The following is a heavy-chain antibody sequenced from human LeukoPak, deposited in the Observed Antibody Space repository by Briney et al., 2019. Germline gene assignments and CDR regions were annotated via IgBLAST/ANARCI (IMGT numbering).Heavy chain of an antibody. D-gene: IGHD1-7*01. Sequence: GGSLRLSCAASGFTFSSFGLHWVRQAPGKGLEWVAVISNDGSNKHYADSVKGRFTISRDNSKNTLYLQMNSLRAEDTAVYYCAKDLTGVNYCLDQWGQGTLVTVSS. J-gene: IGHJ4*02. V-gene: IGHV3-30*18. CDR2: ISNDGSNK. CDR3: AKDLTGVNYCLDQ. CDR1: GFTFSSFG.